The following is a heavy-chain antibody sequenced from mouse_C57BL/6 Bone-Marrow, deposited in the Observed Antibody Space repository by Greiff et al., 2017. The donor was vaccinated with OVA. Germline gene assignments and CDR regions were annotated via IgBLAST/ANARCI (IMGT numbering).Heavy chain of an antibody. CDR1: GFNIKHTY. CDR2: IDPANGNT. J-gene: IGHJ3*01. Sequence: VQLQQSVAELVRPGASVKLSCTASGFNIKHTYMHWVKQSPEQGLEWIGRIDPANGNTKYAPKFQGKATITADTSSNTAYLQLISLTSEDTAIYYCARWGLLRYPAGFAYWGQGTLVTVSA. V-gene: IGHV14-3*01. CDR3: ARWGLLRYPAGFAY. D-gene: IGHD1-1*01.